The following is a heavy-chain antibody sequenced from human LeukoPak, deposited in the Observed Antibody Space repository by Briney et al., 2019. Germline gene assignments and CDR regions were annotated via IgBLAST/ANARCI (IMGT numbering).Heavy chain of an antibody. CDR1: GFTFSSYS. Sequence: PGGSLRLSCAASGFTFSSYSMNWVRQAPGKGLEWVSSISSSSSYIYYADSVKGRFTISRDNAKNSLFVQMNSLRAEDTALYYCAKDACSGTSCSLDYWGQGTLVTVSS. CDR3: AKDACSGTSCSLDY. D-gene: IGHD2-2*01. V-gene: IGHV3-21*04. J-gene: IGHJ4*02. CDR2: ISSSSSYI.